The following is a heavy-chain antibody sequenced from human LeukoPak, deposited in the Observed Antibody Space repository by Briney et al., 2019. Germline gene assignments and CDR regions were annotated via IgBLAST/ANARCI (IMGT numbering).Heavy chain of an antibody. CDR2: IYTGGTT. D-gene: IGHD2-2*01. V-gene: IGHV3-66*01. CDR3: ARRKVVSAYYYGTDV. CDR1: GFTVSSQY. J-gene: IGHJ6*02. Sequence: GGSLSLSCAASGFTVSSQYMSWVRQAPGKGLEWVSVIYTGGTTHYADSVKGRFTISRDNAKNTLYLQMNSLRAEDTAVYYCARRKVVSAYYYGTDVWGQGTTVTVSS.